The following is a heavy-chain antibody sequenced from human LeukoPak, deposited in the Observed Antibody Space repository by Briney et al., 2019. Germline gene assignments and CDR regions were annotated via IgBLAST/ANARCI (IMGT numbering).Heavy chain of an antibody. CDR3: AREAASLDY. J-gene: IGHJ4*02. CDR2: ISYDGSNK. V-gene: IGHV3-30*04. Sequence: PGRSLRLSCAASGFTFSSYAMHWVHQAPGKGLEWVAVISYDGSNKYYADSVKGRFTISRDNSKNTLYLQMNSLRAEDTAVYYCAREAASLDYWGQGTLVTVSS. D-gene: IGHD2-2*01. CDR1: GFTFSSYA.